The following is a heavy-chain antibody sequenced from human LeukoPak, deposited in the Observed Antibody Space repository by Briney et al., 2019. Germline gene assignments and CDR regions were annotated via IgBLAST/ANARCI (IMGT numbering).Heavy chain of an antibody. CDR1: GFTFSSYA. D-gene: IGHD4-17*01. Sequence: PGGSLRLSCAASGFTFSSYAMSWVRQAPGKGLEWVSTISGSDVSTYYADSVKGRFTISRDNSKNTLYLQMNSLRAEDTAVYYCAKDLRGIYGDYFDYWGQGTLVTVSS. CDR3: AKDLRGIYGDYFDY. CDR2: ISGSDVST. J-gene: IGHJ4*02. V-gene: IGHV3-23*01.